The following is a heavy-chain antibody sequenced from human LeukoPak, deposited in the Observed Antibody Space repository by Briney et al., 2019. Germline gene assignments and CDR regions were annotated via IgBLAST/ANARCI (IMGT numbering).Heavy chain of an antibody. CDR3: TRGSTTWYFDY. CDR2: ITSSGNTI. J-gene: IGHJ4*02. CDR1: GFTFNSHE. D-gene: IGHD1-14*01. Sequence: GGSLRLSCAASGFTFNSHEMNWVRQAPGKGLEWVSFITSSGNTIYYADSVKGRFIISRDNAKNSLDLQMNSLRAEDTAVYYCTRGSTTWYFDYWGQGTLVTVSS. V-gene: IGHV3-48*03.